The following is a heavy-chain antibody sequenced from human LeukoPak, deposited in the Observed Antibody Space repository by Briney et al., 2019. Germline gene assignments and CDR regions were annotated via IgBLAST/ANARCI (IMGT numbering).Heavy chain of an antibody. CDR3: ARVDYGSGSYGYYYYYYMDV. Sequence: GGSLRLSCAASGFTFSSYGMHWVRQAPGKGLEWVAFIRYFGDNKYYADSVQGRFTISRDNSKNTLYLQMNSLRAEDTAVYYCARVDYGSGSYGYYYYYYMDVWGKGTTVTISS. V-gene: IGHV3-30*02. CDR2: IRYFGDNK. CDR1: GFTFSSYG. J-gene: IGHJ6*03. D-gene: IGHD3-10*01.